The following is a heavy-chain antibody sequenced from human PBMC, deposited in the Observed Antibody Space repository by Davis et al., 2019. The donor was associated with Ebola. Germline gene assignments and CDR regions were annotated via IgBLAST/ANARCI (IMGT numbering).Heavy chain of an antibody. V-gene: IGHV3-23*01. D-gene: IGHD2-21*01. CDR2: ISGSGGST. CDR3: AKDLLWWSASDV. J-gene: IGHJ6*02. CDR1: GFTFSSLG. Sequence: PGGSLRLSCEASGFTFSSLGMSWVRQAPGKGLEWVSTISGSGGSTFYADSVKGRFTISRDDSKNTVYLQMNSLRAEDTAVYYCAKDLLWWSASDVWGQGTTVTVSS.